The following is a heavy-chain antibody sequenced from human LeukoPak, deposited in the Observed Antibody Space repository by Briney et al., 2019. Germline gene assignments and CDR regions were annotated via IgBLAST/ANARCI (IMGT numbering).Heavy chain of an antibody. CDR1: GFTFSSYA. D-gene: IGHD2-15*01. CDR2: ISGSAGHT. Sequence: PGGSLRLSCGASGFTFSSYAMSWVRQAPGKGLDWVSAISGSAGHTYYADSVKGRFTISRDNSKNTLYLQMNSLRAEDTAVYYCAKVPRYCSGGSCYAGYFEYWGQGTLVTVPS. V-gene: IGHV3-23*01. CDR3: AKVPRYCSGGSCYAGYFEY. J-gene: IGHJ4*02.